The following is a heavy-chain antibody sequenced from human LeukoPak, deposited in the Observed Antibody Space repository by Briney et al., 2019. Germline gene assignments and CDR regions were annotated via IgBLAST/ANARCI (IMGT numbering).Heavy chain of an antibody. J-gene: IGHJ3*02. CDR2: ISGSGGST. CDR3: AKDRSDWGNTDAFDI. Sequence: GGSLRLSCAASGFTFSSYAMSWVRQAPGKGLEWVSAISGSGGSTYYADSVKGRFTISRDNSKNTLYLQMNSLRADDTAVYYCAKDRSDWGNTDAFDIWGQGTMVTVSS. V-gene: IGHV3-23*01. D-gene: IGHD3-16*01. CDR1: GFTFSSYA.